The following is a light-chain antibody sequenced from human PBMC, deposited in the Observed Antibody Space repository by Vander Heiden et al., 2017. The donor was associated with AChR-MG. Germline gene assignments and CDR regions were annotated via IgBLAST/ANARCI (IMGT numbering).Light chain of an antibody. J-gene: IGKJ1*01. CDR1: EGFSNY. CDR2: AAS. V-gene: IGKV1-27*01. Sequence: IQITQSPSSLSASVGDRVTITCRASEGFSNYLAWYQQKPGKVPKLLINAASTLQSGVPSRFSGSDSGTDFTLTISSLQPEDVATYYCQKYNGALWTFGQGTKVEIK. CDR3: QKYNGALWT.